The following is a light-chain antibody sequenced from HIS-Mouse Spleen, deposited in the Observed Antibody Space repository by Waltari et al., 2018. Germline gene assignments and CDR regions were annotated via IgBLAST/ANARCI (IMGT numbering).Light chain of an antibody. CDR2: GAS. Sequence: EIVMTQSPATLSVSTGERATLSCRASQSVSSNLAWYQQKPGQAPRLLIYGASTRATGIPARFSGSGYGTEFTLTISSLQSEDFAVYYCQQYNNWWTFGQGTKVEIK. CDR3: QQYNNWWT. CDR1: QSVSSN. J-gene: IGKJ1*01. V-gene: IGKV3-15*01.